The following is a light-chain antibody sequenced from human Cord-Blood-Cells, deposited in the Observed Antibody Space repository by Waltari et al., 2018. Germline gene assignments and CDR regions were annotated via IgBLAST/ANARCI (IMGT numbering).Light chain of an antibody. CDR1: SSDVGGSNY. CDR3: CSYAGSYPV. V-gene: IGLV2-11*01. Sequence: QSALTQPRSVSGSPGQSVTISCTGTSSDVGGSNYVSWYQQHPGKAPKLMIYDVSKRPSGVPDRFSGSKSGNTASLTISGLQAEDEADYYCCSYAGSYPVFGGGTKLTVL. J-gene: IGLJ2*01. CDR2: DVS.